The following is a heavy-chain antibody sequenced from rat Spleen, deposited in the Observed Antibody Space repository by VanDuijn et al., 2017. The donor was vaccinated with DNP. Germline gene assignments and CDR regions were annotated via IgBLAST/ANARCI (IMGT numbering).Heavy chain of an antibody. CDR3: ARHRNILRVYDFDY. CDR2: IIYDGSNT. Sequence: EVQLVESGGGLVQPGRSMKLSCAASGFTFSNYYMAWVRQAPTKGLEWVATIIYDGSNTFYQDSVKGRFTISRDNAKRILYLQMDSLRSEDTATDYCARHRNILRVYDFDYWGQGVMVTVSS. D-gene: IGHD1-9*01. J-gene: IGHJ2*01. V-gene: IGHV5-25*01. CDR1: GFTFSNYY.